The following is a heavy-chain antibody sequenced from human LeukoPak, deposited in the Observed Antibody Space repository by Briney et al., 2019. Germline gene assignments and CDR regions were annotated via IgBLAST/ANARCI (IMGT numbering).Heavy chain of an antibody. V-gene: IGHV1-8*01. D-gene: IGHD3-3*01. Sequence: ASVKGFCKASGYTFTSYDINWVRQATGQGLEGMGWMNPNSGNTGYAQKFQGRGTMTRNTSISTAYMELSSLRSEDTAVYYCARGTANYDFWSGYINWFDPWGQGTLVTVSS. CDR1: GYTFTSYD. J-gene: IGHJ5*02. CDR3: ARGTANYDFWSGYINWFDP. CDR2: MNPNSGNT.